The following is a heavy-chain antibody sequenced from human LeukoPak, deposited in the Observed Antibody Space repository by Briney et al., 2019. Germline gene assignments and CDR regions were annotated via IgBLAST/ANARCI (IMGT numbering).Heavy chain of an antibody. D-gene: IGHD3-22*01. Sequence: ASVKVSCKTSGYTFTDYYMHWVRQAPGQGLEWVGWINPNSGGTNSAQKFQGRVTMTRDTSVSTAYMELSRLTSDDTAVYHCARGSDSSGYPGFWGQGTLVTVSS. CDR3: ARGSDSSGYPGF. CDR1: GYTFTDYY. V-gene: IGHV1-2*02. CDR2: INPNSGGT. J-gene: IGHJ4*02.